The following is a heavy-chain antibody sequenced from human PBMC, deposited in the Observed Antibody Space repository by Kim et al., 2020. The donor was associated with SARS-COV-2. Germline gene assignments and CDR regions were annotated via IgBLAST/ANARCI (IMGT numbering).Heavy chain of an antibody. CDR3: ARAVRNYDILTGYYFGY. J-gene: IGHJ4*02. D-gene: IGHD3-9*01. CDR1: GGTFSSYA. V-gene: IGHV1-69*13. CDR2: IIPIFGTA. Sequence: SVKVSCKASGGTFSSYAISWVRQAPGQGLEWMGGIIPIFGTANYAQKFQGRVTITADESTSTAYMELSSLRSEDTAVYYCARAVRNYDILTGYYFGYWGQGTLVTVSS.